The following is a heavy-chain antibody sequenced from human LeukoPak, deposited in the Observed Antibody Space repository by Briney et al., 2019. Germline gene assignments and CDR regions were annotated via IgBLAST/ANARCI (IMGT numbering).Heavy chain of an antibody. Sequence: PGGSLRLSCAASGFTFSSYGMNWVRQAPGKGLEWVSSISSSSSYIYYADSVKGRFTISRDNAKNSLYLQMNSLRAEDTAVYYCARAGAARPMRGWFDPWGQGTLVTVSS. J-gene: IGHJ5*02. CDR2: ISSSSSYI. V-gene: IGHV3-21*01. CDR1: GFTFSSYG. CDR3: ARAGAARPMRGWFDP. D-gene: IGHD6-6*01.